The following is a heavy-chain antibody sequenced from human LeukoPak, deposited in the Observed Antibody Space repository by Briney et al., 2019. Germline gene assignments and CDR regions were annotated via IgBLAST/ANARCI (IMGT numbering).Heavy chain of an antibody. CDR1: GGSISSGSYY. Sequence: SETLSLTCTVSGGSISSGSYYWSWIRQPAGTGLEWIGRIYTSGSTNYNPSLNSRLSMSVDTPKKQFSLNLRSVTAADTAVYYCVRGPYGSSISNWFDPWGQGLLVTVSS. D-gene: IGHD3-10*01. J-gene: IGHJ5*02. CDR2: IYTSGST. CDR3: VRGPYGSSISNWFDP. V-gene: IGHV4-61*02.